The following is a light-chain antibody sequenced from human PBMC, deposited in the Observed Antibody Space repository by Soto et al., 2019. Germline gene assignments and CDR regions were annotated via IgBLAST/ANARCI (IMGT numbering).Light chain of an antibody. J-gene: IGKJ5*01. CDR3: QQRSNWPPIT. Sequence: EIVLTQSPGTLSLSPGERATLSCRASQSVSATYLACYHQEPGQAPRLLIYGASNRATGIPDRFTGSGSGTDFNLTISSLEPEDFAVYYCQQRSNWPPITFGQGTRLEIK. CDR2: GAS. CDR1: QSVSATY. V-gene: IGKV3-11*01.